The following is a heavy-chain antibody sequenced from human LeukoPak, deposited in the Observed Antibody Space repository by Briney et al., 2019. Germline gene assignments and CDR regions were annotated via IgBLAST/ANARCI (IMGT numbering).Heavy chain of an antibody. J-gene: IGHJ4*02. V-gene: IGHV5-51*01. Sequence: HGESLKISCKGSGYTFTNYWIGWVRQMPGKGLEWMGIIYPGDSDTTYSPSFQGQVTISADKSFSTAYLQWSSLKTSDTAIYYCARHNYDNSSYVLDYWGQGTLVTVSS. CDR2: IYPGDSDT. CDR3: ARHNYDNSSYVLDY. CDR1: GYTFTNYW. D-gene: IGHD3-22*01.